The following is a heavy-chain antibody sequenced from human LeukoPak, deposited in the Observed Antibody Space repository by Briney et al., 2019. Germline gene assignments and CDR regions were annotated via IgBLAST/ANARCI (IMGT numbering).Heavy chain of an antibody. CDR3: ASGYCGGDCFGTGFDP. V-gene: IGHV4-39*07. D-gene: IGHD2-21*02. CDR2: IYYSGST. CDR1: GGSISSSSYY. J-gene: IGHJ5*02. Sequence: SETLSLTCTVSGGSISSSSYYWGWIRQPPGKGLEWIGSIYYSGSTYYNPSLKSRVTISVDTSKNQFSLKLSSVTAADTAVYYCASGYCGGDCFGTGFDPWGQGTLVTVSS.